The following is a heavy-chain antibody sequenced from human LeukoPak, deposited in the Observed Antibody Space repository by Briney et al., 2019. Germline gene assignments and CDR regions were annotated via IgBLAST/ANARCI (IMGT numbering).Heavy chain of an antibody. CDR1: GGSFSGDY. CDR2: INHSGSA. Sequence: SETLSLTCAVYGGSFSGDYWSCIRQPPGKGLEWIGEINHSGSANYNPSLKSRVTISVDTTKNKFSLMRSSVTAAHTAVYYCASREDFWSGSPWFDPWGQGTLVTVSS. J-gene: IGHJ5*02. CDR3: ASREDFWSGSPWFDP. D-gene: IGHD3-3*01. V-gene: IGHV4-34*01.